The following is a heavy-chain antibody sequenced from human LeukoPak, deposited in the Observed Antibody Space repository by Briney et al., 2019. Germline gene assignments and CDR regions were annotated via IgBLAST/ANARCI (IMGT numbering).Heavy chain of an antibody. CDR2: ISYSGTT. CDR3: ARHRHSHHYDY. Sequence: PSGTLSLTCAVSGGSIRSDNWWSWVRQPPAKGLEWIGSISYSGTTYYNPSLKSRVTISADTSNNQFSLKLSSVTAADTAVYYCARHRHSHHYDYWGQGTLVTVSS. CDR1: GGSIRSDNW. V-gene: IGHV4-4*02. J-gene: IGHJ4*02. D-gene: IGHD5-18*01.